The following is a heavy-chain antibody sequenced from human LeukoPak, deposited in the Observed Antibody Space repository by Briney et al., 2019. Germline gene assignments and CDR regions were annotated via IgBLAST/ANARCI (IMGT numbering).Heavy chain of an antibody. J-gene: IGHJ4*02. Sequence: PSETLSLTCTVSGGSISSYYWSWIRQLPGKGLEWIGCIYYSGSTDYNPSLKSRVPISVDTSKNQFSLQLSSVTAADTAVYYCARSRQWGRIDYWGQGTLVTVSS. D-gene: IGHD6-19*01. V-gene: IGHV4-59*12. CDR1: GGSISSYY. CDR3: ARSRQWGRIDY. CDR2: IYYSGST.